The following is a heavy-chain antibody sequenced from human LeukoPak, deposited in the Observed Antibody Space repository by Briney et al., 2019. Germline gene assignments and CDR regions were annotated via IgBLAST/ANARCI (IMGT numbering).Heavy chain of an antibody. J-gene: IGHJ6*02. CDR3: ARGRLPCSGGSCYSSRYYYGMDV. D-gene: IGHD2-15*01. CDR2: MNLNSGNT. Sequence: ASVKVSCKASGYTFTSYDIDWVRQATGQGLEWMGWMNLNSGNTGYAQKFQGRVTMTRNTSISTAYMELSSLRSEDTAVYYCARGRLPCSGGSCYSSRYYYGMDVWGQGTTVTVSS. V-gene: IGHV1-8*01. CDR1: GYTFTSYD.